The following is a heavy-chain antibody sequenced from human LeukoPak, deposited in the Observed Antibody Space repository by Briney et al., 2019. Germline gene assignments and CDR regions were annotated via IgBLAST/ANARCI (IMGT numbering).Heavy chain of an antibody. J-gene: IGHJ6*02. V-gene: IGHV1-18*01. CDR2: ISAYNGNT. CDR3: AREKYSSGWYWHNGMRSYYYYGMDV. CDR1: GYTFTSYG. D-gene: IGHD6-19*01. Sequence: ASVKVSCKASGYTFTSYGISWVRQAPGQGLEWMGWISAYNGNTNYAQKLQGRVTMTTDTSTSTAYMELRSLRSDDTAVYYCAREKYSSGWYWHNGMRSYYYYGMDVWGQGTTVTVSS.